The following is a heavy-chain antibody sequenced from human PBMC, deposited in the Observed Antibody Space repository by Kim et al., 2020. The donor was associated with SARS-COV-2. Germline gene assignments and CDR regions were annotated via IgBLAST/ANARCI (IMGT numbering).Heavy chain of an antibody. CDR3: ARGRRVVAATPDY. V-gene: IGHV3-74*01. D-gene: IGHD2-15*01. CDR1: GFTFSSYW. CDR2: INSDGSST. J-gene: IGHJ4*02. Sequence: GGSLRLSCAASGFTFSSYWMDWVRQAPGKGLVWVSRINSDGSSTSYADSVKGRFTISRDNAKNTLYLQMNSLRAEDTAVYYCARGRRVVAATPDYWGQGTLVTVSS.